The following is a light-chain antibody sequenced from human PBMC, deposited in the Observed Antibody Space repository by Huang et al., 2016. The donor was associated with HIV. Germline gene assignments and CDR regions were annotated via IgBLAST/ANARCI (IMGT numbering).Light chain of an antibody. CDR3: QELNSYSGT. CDR1: QGISSF. V-gene: IGKV1-9*01. Sequence: IPLTQSPSSLSASVGDRVTITCRASQGISSFLAWYQQRPGKAPKLLIYAASTLQSGVPSSVSGSGSGTDFTLTISSLQPEDFATYYCQELNSYSGTFGHGTKVDIK. J-gene: IGKJ3*01. CDR2: AAS.